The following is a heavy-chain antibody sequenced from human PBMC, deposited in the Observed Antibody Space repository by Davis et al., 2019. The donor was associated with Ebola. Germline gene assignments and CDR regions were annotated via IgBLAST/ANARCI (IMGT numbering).Heavy chain of an antibody. D-gene: IGHD4-17*01. Sequence: AASVKVSCKASGYTFTRFAIHWARQAPGQRLEWMGWINAGNGNTIYSQNFQGRVTITRDTSASTVYMELSSLRSEDTAVYYCAGNSVTTRLDYYGMDVWGQGTTVTVSS. J-gene: IGHJ6*02. CDR3: AGNSVTTRLDYYGMDV. CDR1: GYTFTRFA. CDR2: INAGNGNT. V-gene: IGHV1-3*01.